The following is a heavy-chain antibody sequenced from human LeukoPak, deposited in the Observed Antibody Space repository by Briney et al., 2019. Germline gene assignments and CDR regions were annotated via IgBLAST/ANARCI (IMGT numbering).Heavy chain of an antibody. V-gene: IGHV3-15*05. CDR3: TAFDCSAGSCFSPFDH. CDR2: IKSNSDGGTT. Sequence: GSLILSCEGSGLSLSMAWVGWVRPVPGKGMEWVGRIKSNSDGGTTDYAAPVKGRLIISRDDSKNTVYLQMNSLKTEDTALYFCTAFDCSAGSCFSPFDHWGQGTLVTVSP. J-gene: IGHJ4*02. CDR1: GLSLSMAW. D-gene: IGHD2-15*01.